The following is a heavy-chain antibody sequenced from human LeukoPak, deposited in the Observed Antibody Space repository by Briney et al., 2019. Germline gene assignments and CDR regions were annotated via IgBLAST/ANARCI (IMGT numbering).Heavy chain of an antibody. CDR1: VFTFCSYG. CDR3: AKERFDP. J-gene: IGHJ5*02. CDR2: IRNDGSNK. Sequence: GGSLRLSCAASVFTFCSYGMHCVRQAPGKGLEWVAFIRNDGSNKYYGDSVKGRFTISRDPSKNTVYLQMDSLRPDDTALYYCAKERFDPWGQGTLVIVSS. V-gene: IGHV3-30*02.